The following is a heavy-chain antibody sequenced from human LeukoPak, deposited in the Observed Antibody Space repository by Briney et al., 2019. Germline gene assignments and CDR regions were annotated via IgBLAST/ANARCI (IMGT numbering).Heavy chain of an antibody. V-gene: IGHV3-53*01. D-gene: IGHD6-13*01. CDR2: IYSGGST. J-gene: IGHJ5*02. CDR1: GFTVSSNY. Sequence: GGSLRLSCAASGFTVSSNYMSWVRQAPGKGLEWVSVIYSGGSTYYADSVKGRFTISRDNSKNTLYLQMNSLRAEDTAVYYCARGGMARSPNWFDPWGQGTLVTVSS. CDR3: ARGGMARSPNWFDP.